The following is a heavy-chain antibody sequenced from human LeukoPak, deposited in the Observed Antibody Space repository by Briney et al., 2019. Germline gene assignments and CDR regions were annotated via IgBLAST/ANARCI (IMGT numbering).Heavy chain of an antibody. J-gene: IGHJ4*02. V-gene: IGHV4-59*01. Sequence: SETLSLTCTVSGGSISSYYWSWIRQPPGKGLEWIGYIYYSGSTNYNPSLKSRVTISVDASKNQFSLKLSSVTAADTAVYYCARGSVEMATIFYAYWGQGTLVTVSS. CDR1: GGSISSYY. CDR2: IYYSGST. D-gene: IGHD5-24*01. CDR3: ARGSVEMATIFYAY.